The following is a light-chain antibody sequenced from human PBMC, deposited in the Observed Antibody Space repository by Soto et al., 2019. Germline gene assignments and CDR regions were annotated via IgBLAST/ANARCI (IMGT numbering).Light chain of an antibody. CDR1: QSVLYSSNNKNY. V-gene: IGKV4-1*01. CDR2: WAS. Sequence: DIVMTQSPDSLAVSLGERATINCKSSQSVLYSSNNKNYLAWYQQRPGLPPKLLIYWASTRESGVPDRFSGSGSETECTPTSPSLQAEDVAVYYFQQYESTPPTFGHETKLEIK. J-gene: IGKJ2*01. CDR3: QQYESTPPT.